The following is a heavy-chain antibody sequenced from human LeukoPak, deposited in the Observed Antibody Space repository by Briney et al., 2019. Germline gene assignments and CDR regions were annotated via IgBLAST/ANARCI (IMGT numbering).Heavy chain of an antibody. CDR1: GFTFSSYA. J-gene: IGHJ4*02. D-gene: IGHD5-18*01. CDR3: ARNTSMSYYFDY. V-gene: IGHV3-64*01. Sequence: GGSLRLSCAASGFTFSSYAMHWVRQAPGTGLEYVSGISSNGVSTYYANSVKGRFTISRDNSKNTLYLQMGSLRAEDMAVYYCARNTSMSYYFDYWGQGTLVTVSS. CDR2: ISSNGVST.